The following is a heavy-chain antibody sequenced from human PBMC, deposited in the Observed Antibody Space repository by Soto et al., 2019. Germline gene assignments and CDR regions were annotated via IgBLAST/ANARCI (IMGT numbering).Heavy chain of an antibody. CDR1: GGSISSGDYY. V-gene: IGHV4-30-4*01. CDR3: ARSGYYDSSGYGNWYCDL. J-gene: IGHJ2*01. D-gene: IGHD3-22*01. Sequence: QVQLQESGPGLVKPSQTLSLTCTVSGGSISSGDYYWSWIRQPPGKGLEWIGYIYYSGSTYYNPSLKSRVTISVDTYKNQFSLTLSSVTAADTAVYYCARSGYYDSSGYGNWYCDLWGRGTLVTVSS. CDR2: IYYSGST.